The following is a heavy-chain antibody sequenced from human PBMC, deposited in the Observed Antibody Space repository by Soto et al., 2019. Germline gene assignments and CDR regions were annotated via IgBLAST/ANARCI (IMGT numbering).Heavy chain of an antibody. J-gene: IGHJ6*02. D-gene: IGHD1-26*01. CDR2: INHSGST. Sequence: QVQLQQWGAGLLKPSETLSLTCAVYGGSFSGYYWSWISQPPGKGLERIGEINHSGSTNYNPSLKSRVTISVDTSKNQFSLKLSSVTAADTAVYYCATRRGSYLNYYYGMDVWGQGTTVTFSS. V-gene: IGHV4-34*01. CDR1: GGSFSGYY. CDR3: ATRRGSYLNYYYGMDV.